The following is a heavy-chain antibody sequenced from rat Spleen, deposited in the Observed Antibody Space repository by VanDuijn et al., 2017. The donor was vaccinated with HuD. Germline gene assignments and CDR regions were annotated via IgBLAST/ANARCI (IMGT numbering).Heavy chain of an antibody. CDR2: ISHDGGNT. V-gene: IGHV5-29*01. J-gene: IGHJ1*01. CDR1: GFTFSSYG. CDR3: ARHETTVLYWYFDF. D-gene: IGHD1-1*01. Sequence: EVQLVESGGGLVPPGRSLKLSCAASGFTFSSYGMAWVRQAPTKGLEWVSTISHDGGNTYYRDSVKGRFTISRDNAKSTLYLQMDSLRSEDTATYYCARHETTVLYWYFDFWGPGTMVTVSS.